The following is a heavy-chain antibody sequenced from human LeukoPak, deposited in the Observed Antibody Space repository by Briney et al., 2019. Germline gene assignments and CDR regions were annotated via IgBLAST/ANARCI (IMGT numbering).Heavy chain of an antibody. CDR2: ISYDGSNK. D-gene: IGHD3-10*01. J-gene: IGHJ4*02. CDR1: GFTFSSYW. Sequence: PGGSLRLSCAASGFTFSSYWMHWVRQAPGKGLEWVAVISYDGSNKYYADSVKGRFTISRDNSKNTLYLQMNSLRAEDTAVYYCAKDPRITMVRGAPGYWGQGTLVTVSS. CDR3: AKDPRITMVRGAPGY. V-gene: IGHV3-30*18.